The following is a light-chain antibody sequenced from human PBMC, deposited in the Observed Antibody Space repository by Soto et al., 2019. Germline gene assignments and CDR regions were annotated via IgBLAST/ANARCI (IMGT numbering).Light chain of an antibody. CDR3: SSYGSTSTRYV. V-gene: IGLV2-14*01. J-gene: IGLJ1*01. Sequence: QSVLTQPASVSGSPGQSITISCTGTSRDVGGYNYVSWYQQHPGKAPKLMIYEVSNRPSGVSNRFSGSKSGNTASLTISGLQAEDEADYFCSSYGSTSTRYVFGTGTKVTVL. CDR2: EVS. CDR1: SRDVGGYNY.